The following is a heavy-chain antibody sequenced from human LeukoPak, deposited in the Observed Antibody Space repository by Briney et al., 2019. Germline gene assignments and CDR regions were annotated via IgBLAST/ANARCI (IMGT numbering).Heavy chain of an antibody. V-gene: IGHV3-74*01. CDR2: INPDGSST. CDR3: ARDCSSTSCYANAFDI. J-gene: IGHJ3*02. D-gene: IGHD2-2*01. Sequence: GGSLRLSCAASEFTFSTYSFNWVRQAPGKGLVWVSRINPDGSSTTYADSVRGRFTISRDNAKNSLYLQMNSLRAEDTAVYYCARDCSSTSCYANAFDIWGQGTMVTVSS. CDR1: EFTFSTYS.